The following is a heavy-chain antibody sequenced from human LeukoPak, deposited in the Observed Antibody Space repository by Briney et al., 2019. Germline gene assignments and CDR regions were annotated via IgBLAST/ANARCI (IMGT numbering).Heavy chain of an antibody. J-gene: IGHJ4*02. CDR1: GFTFSSYA. D-gene: IGHD1-26*01. CDR3: AKDYSGSHHFDC. V-gene: IGHV3-23*01. CDR2: ISGSGGST. Sequence: GGSLRLSCAASGFTFSSYAMSWVRQAPGKGLEWVSAISGSGGSTYYADSVKGRFTISRDNSKNSLYLQMNSLRAEDTAVYYCAKDYSGSHHFDCWGQGTLVTVSS.